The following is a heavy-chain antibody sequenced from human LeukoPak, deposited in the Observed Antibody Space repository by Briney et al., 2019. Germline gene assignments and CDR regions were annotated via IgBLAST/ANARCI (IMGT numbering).Heavy chain of an antibody. J-gene: IGHJ5*02. CDR2: IHYSGST. V-gene: IGHV4-59*01. Sequence: PSETLSLTCSVSSGSISSYYWSWIRQPPGKGLEWIGYIHYSGSTNYNPSLKSRVSISVDTSKNQFSLKLSSVTAADTAVYYCAGGVDYYDSSGPWGQGTLVTVSS. CDR1: SGSISSYY. CDR3: AGGVDYYDSSGP. D-gene: IGHD3-22*01.